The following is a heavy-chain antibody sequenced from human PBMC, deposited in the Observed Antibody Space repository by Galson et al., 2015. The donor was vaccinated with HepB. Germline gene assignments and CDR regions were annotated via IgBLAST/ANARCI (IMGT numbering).Heavy chain of an antibody. CDR2: ISSDGSNK. J-gene: IGHJ4*02. V-gene: IGHV3-30-3*01. CDR3: ERDDFSDPSLFDF. CDR1: GFTFSNYA. Sequence: SLRLSCAASGFTFSNYAMHWVRQAPGMGLEWVTLISSDGSNKYYTESVKGRFSISRDNSKNTVYLQMNSLRAEDTAVYYCERDDFSDPSLFDFWGQGTLVTVSS. D-gene: IGHD4-11*01.